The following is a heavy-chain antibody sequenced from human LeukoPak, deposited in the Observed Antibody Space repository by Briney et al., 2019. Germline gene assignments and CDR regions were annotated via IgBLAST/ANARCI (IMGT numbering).Heavy chain of an antibody. D-gene: IGHD1-20*01. Sequence: GGTLRLSCAASGFTFSDYYMSWIRQAPGKGLEWVSYISSSGSTLYYADSVKGRITISRDNAKNSLYLQMNSLRAEDTAVYYCARRRYNWNAIDYWGQGTLVTVSS. J-gene: IGHJ4*02. V-gene: IGHV3-11*01. CDR1: GFTFSDYY. CDR3: ARRRYNWNAIDY. CDR2: ISSSGSTL.